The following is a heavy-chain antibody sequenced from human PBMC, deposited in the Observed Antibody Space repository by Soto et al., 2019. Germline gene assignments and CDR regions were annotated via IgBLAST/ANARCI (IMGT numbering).Heavy chain of an antibody. CDR1: GFTFSSYG. Sequence: GGSLRLSCAASGFTFSSYGMHWVRQAPGKGLEWVAVISYDGSNKYYADSVKGRFTISRDNSKNTLYLQMNSLRAEDTAVYYCAKDPSRYSSPPLFDYWGQGTLVTVSS. J-gene: IGHJ4*02. D-gene: IGHD5-18*01. CDR2: ISYDGSNK. V-gene: IGHV3-30*18. CDR3: AKDPSRYSSPPLFDY.